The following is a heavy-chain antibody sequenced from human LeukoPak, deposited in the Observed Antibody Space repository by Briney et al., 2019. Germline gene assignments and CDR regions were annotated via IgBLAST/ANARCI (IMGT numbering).Heavy chain of an antibody. CDR2: IRRKTDGETT. J-gene: IGHJ4*02. CDR3: AKHRFESGGYHSTD. V-gene: IGHV3-15*01. Sequence: PGGSLRLSCAASGFTFSNVWMSWVRQVPGKGLEWVGRIRRKTDGETTDHAAPVKGRFTISRDDSKNTLYLQVNSLRDEDTAVYYCAKHRFESGGYHSTDWGQGTLVTVSS. CDR1: GFTFSNVW. D-gene: IGHD3-22*01.